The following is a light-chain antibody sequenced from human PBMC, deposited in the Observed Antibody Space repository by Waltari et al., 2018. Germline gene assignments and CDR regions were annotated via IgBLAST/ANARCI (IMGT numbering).Light chain of an antibody. CDR2: DVS. Sequence: QSALTQPASVSGSPGQSITISCTGTSRDAGWYNYVPWYQPHPGKAPKPMIYDVSKPPSGVSNRFSGSKSGNTASLTISGLQAEDEADYYCTSYTSSSIFYVFGTGTKVSVL. CDR1: SRDAGWYNY. V-gene: IGLV2-14*03. J-gene: IGLJ1*01. CDR3: TSYTSSSIFYV.